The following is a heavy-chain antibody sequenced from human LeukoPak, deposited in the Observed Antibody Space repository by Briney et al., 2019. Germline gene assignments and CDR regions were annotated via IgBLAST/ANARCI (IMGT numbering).Heavy chain of an antibody. J-gene: IGHJ4*02. V-gene: IGHV4-39*01. CDR1: GGSFSSLSYY. CDR2: MCYSGIT. D-gene: IGHD1-26*01. CDR3: ARARRLVIDY. Sequence: SETLSLTCTVSGGSFSSLSYYWGWIRQPPGKGLEWVGSMCYSGITYYNPSLKSRVTISVDTSKNQFSLKLSSVTAADTAMYYCARARRLVIDYWGQGTLVTVSS.